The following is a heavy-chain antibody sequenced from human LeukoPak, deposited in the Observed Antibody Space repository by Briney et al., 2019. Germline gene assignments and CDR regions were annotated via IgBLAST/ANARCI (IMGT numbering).Heavy chain of an antibody. CDR2: ISAYNGNT. Sequence: ASVTVSCKASGYTFTSYGISWVRQAPGQGLEWVGWISAYNGNTTYEKKLQGRVTMTTDTSTSTAYMELRSLRSDDTAVYYCAREGDVDTAMVTLFDYWGQGTLVTVSS. CDR3: AREGDVDTAMVTLFDY. J-gene: IGHJ4*02. D-gene: IGHD5-18*01. CDR1: GYTFTSYG. V-gene: IGHV1-18*01.